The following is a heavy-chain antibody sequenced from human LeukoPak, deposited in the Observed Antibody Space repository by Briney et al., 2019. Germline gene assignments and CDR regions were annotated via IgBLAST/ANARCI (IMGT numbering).Heavy chain of an antibody. CDR2: IGTAGDT. CDR3: ARQNTPHGNFDY. D-gene: IGHD1-26*01. J-gene: IGHJ4*02. CDR1: GFTLSSYA. Sequence: AGGSLRLSCAVAGFTLSSYAMHWVRQPAGKGLEWVSAIGTAGDTFYPGSVKGRFTISRENAKKSLFLQMNSLRAEDTAVYYCARQNTPHGNFDYWGQGTLVTVSS. V-gene: IGHV3-13*01.